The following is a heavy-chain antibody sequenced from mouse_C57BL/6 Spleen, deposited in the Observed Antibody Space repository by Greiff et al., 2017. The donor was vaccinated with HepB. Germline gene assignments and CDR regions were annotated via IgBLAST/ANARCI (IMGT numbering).Heavy chain of an antibody. CDR2: ISYSGST. V-gene: IGHV3-1*01. CDR3: ARDFGYYTWFAY. CDR1: GYSITSGYD. D-gene: IGHD2-3*01. Sequence: EVQVVESGPGMVKPSQSLSLTCTVTGYSITSGYDWHWIRHFPGNKLEWMGYISYSGSTNYNPSLKSRISITHDTSKNHFFLKLNSVTTEDTATYYCARDFGYYTWFAYWGQGTLVTVSA. J-gene: IGHJ3*01.